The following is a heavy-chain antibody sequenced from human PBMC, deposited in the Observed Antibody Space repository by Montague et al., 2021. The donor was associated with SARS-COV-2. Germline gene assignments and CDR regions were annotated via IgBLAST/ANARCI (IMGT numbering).Heavy chain of an antibody. V-gene: IGHV3-48*03. Sequence: SLRLSCAASGFTFSSYEMNWVRQAPGKGLEWVSYISNSGSTIYYADSVKGRFTISRDNAKNSLYLQMNSLRAEDTGVYYCASENVAVPGYYWGRGTLVTVSS. CDR2: ISNSGSTI. J-gene: IGHJ4*02. CDR1: GFTFSSYE. CDR3: ASENVAVPGYY. D-gene: IGHD6-19*01.